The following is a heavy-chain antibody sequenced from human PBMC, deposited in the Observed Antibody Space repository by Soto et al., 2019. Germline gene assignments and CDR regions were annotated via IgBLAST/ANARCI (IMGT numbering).Heavy chain of an antibody. Sequence: GGSLRLSCVASGFTFSSYWMSWVRQAPGKGLEWVANIKQDGSEKYYVDSVKGRFTISRDNAKNSLYLQMNSLRAEDTAVYYCARRDSYGYQLSYWGQGTLVTVSS. V-gene: IGHV3-7*01. J-gene: IGHJ4*02. CDR3: ARRDSYGYQLSY. CDR1: GFTFSSYW. CDR2: IKQDGSEK. D-gene: IGHD5-18*01.